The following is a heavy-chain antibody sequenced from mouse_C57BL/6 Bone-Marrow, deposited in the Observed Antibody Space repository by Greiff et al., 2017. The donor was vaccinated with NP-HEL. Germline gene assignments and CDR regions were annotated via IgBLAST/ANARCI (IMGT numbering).Heavy chain of an antibody. CDR1: GYTFTSYW. Sequence: VQLQQPGAELVRPGSSVKLSCKASGYTFTSYWMHWVKQRPIQGLEWIGNIDPSDSETHYNQKFKDKATLTVDKSSSTAYMQLSSLTSEDSAVYYGALTTVAPYYAMDYWGQGTSVTVSS. CDR2: IDPSDSET. D-gene: IGHD1-1*01. J-gene: IGHJ4*01. V-gene: IGHV1-52*01. CDR3: ALTTVAPYYAMDY.